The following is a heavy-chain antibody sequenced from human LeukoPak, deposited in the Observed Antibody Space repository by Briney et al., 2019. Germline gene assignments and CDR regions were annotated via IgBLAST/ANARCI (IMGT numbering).Heavy chain of an antibody. CDR2: IGTSGIK. J-gene: IGHJ5*01. D-gene: IGHD3/OR15-3a*01. CDR3: AKEGLEGRGLSCFES. CDR1: GFAFDSYA. Sequence: GGSLRLSCAASGFAFDSYAINWVRQAPGKGLEWVSGIGTSGIKYYAGSMKGRFTISRDNPKNTVYLEMSSLRVDDTALYYCAKEGLEGRGLSCFESWGHGTLVTVSS. V-gene: IGHV3-23*01.